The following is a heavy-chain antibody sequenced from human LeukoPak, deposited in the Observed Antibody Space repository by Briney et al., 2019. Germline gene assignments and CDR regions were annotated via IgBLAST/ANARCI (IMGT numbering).Heavy chain of an antibody. D-gene: IGHD1-14*01. J-gene: IGHJ3*02. Sequence: SVKVSCKASGYTFTTYGISWVRQAPGQGLEWMGGIIPIFGTANYAQKFQGRVTITTDESTSTAYMELSSLRSEDTAVYYCASNRRALGAFDIWGQGTMVTVSS. CDR1: GYTFTTYG. CDR2: IIPIFGTA. CDR3: ASNRRALGAFDI. V-gene: IGHV1-69*05.